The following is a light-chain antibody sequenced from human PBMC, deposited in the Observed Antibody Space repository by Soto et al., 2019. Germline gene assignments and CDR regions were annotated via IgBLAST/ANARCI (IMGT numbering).Light chain of an antibody. CDR3: QSYDSSLSGVV. V-gene: IGLV1-40*01. CDR2: GNS. J-gene: IGLJ2*01. CDR1: SSNIGAGYD. Sequence: QSVLTQPPSVSGATRQRVTISCTGSSSNIGAGYDVHWYQQLPGTAPKHLIYGNSNRPSGVPDRFSGSKSGTSASLAITGLQAEDEADYYCQSYDSSLSGVVFGGGTKLTVL.